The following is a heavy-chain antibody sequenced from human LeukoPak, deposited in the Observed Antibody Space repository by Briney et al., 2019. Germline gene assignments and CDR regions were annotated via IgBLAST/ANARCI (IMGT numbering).Heavy chain of an antibody. CDR1: GFTFSSYA. CDR3: TRERRGYNWNDASDY. J-gene: IGHJ4*02. CDR2: ISGSGAST. D-gene: IGHD1-20*01. Sequence: GSLRLSCAASGFTFSSYAMSWVRQAPGKGLEWVSAISGSGASTFYADSVKGRFTISRDNSKNTLYLQMNSLKTEDTAVYYCTRERRGYNWNDASDYWGQGTLVTVSS. V-gene: IGHV3-23*01.